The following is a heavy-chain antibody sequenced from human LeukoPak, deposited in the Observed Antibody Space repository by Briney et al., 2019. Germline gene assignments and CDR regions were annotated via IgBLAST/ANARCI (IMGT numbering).Heavy chain of an antibody. CDR2: IAFDDTDR. J-gene: IGHJ4*02. Sequence: GGSLRLSCAASGFIFGDYAMHWVRQAPGKGLEWAAAIAFDDTDRYYIDSVKGRFTISRDDSKNTLYLHMTSLRAEDTAVYYCTNSDDYGDYWGQGTLVTVSS. CDR1: GFIFGDYA. V-gene: IGHV3-30*04. CDR3: TNSDDYGDY.